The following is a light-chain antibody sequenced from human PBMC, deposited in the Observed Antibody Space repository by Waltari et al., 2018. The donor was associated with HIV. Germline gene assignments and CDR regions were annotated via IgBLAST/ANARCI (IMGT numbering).Light chain of an antibody. V-gene: IGKV3-20*01. CDR2: DAS. Sequence: EIVLTQSPGTLSLSPGDRATLSCRASQSVTSSFLRWYQQKPGQAPRLLIYDASSRATGIPDRFSGGGSGTDFTLTISRLEPEDFAVYYCQQYGSSPLTFGGGTKVDIK. CDR3: QQYGSSPLT. CDR1: QSVTSSF. J-gene: IGKJ4*01.